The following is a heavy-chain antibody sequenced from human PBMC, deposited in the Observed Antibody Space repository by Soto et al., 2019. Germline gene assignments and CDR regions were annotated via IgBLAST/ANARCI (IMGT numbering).Heavy chain of an antibody. CDR2: IYYSGST. CDR3: ARGVAVAGTPLFFYYYYGMDV. V-gene: IGHV4-59*01. D-gene: IGHD6-19*01. CDR1: GGSISSYY. J-gene: IGHJ6*02. Sequence: LSLTCTVSGGSISSYYWSWIRQPPGKGLEWIGYIYYSGSTNYNPSLKSRVTISVDTSKNQFSLKLSSVTAADTAVYYCARGVAVAGTPLFFYYYYGMDVWGQGTTVTVSS.